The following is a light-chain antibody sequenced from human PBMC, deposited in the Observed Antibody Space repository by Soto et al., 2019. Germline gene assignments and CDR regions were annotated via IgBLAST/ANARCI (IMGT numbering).Light chain of an antibody. V-gene: IGKV3-11*01. CDR1: QSVSRY. J-gene: IGKJ4*01. Sequence: EIVLTQSPATLSLSPGERATLSCRASQSVSRYLAWYQQKPGQAPRLLIYDASNMATGIPARFSGSASGTDFTLTISSLEPDDFAVYYCQQRSDWPSTFGGGTKVQIK. CDR2: DAS. CDR3: QQRSDWPST.